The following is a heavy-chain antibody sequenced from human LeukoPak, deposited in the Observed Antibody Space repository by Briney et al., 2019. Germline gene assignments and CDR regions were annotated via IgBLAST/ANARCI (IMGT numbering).Heavy chain of an antibody. Sequence: GGSLRLSCAASGFTFSRNWMHWVRQAPGKGLVWVSRINSDGSSTSYADSVKGRFTISRDNAKNTLYLQMNSLRAEDTAVYYCARVRYCSSSSCYAGGFDNWGQGTLVTVSS. V-gene: IGHV3-74*01. CDR2: INSDGSST. J-gene: IGHJ4*02. CDR1: GFTFSRNW. D-gene: IGHD2-2*01. CDR3: ARVRYCSSSSCYAGGFDN.